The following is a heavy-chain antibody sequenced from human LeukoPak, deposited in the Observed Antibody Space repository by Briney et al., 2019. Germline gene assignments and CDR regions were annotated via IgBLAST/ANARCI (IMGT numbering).Heavy chain of an antibody. CDR2: INHSGST. CDR3: ASSQEWELQAY. D-gene: IGHD1-26*01. J-gene: IGHJ4*02. Sequence: SETLSLTCAVYGGSFSGYYWSWIRQPPGKGLEWIGEINHSGSTNYNPSLKSRVTISVDTSKNQFSLKLSSVTAADTAVYYCASSQEWELQAYWGQGTLVTVSS. CDR1: GGSFSGYY. V-gene: IGHV4-34*01.